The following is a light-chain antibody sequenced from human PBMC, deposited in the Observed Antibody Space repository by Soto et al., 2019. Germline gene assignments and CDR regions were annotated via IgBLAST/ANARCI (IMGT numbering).Light chain of an antibody. Sequence: EIVLTQSPGTLSLSPGERSTLSCRASQSVSNNYLAWYQQKPGQAPRLLIYGASNRATGIPDRFSGSGSGTEFALAISSLQSEDFAVYYCQQYENWPSITFGQGTRLEIK. CDR2: GAS. CDR1: QSVSNNY. J-gene: IGKJ5*01. CDR3: QQYENWPSIT. V-gene: IGKV3-20*01.